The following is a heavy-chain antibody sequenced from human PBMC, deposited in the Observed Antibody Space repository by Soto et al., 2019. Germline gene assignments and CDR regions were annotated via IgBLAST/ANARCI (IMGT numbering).Heavy chain of an antibody. CDR2: IYTSGST. D-gene: IGHD6-19*01. CDR3: ARELGSGWSQRYLDF. V-gene: IGHV4-4*07. J-gene: IGHJ4*02. CDR1: GDSISGYH. Sequence: SETLSLTCTVSGDSISGYHWSWIRQTAGKGLEWIGHIYTSGSTTYNPSLRGRVTLSIDTSKNQFSLELRSVTAADTAVYFCARELGSGWSQRYLDFWGQGTLVTVSS.